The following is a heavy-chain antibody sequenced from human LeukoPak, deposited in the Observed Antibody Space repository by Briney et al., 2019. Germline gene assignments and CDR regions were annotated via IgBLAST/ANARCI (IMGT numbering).Heavy chain of an antibody. CDR1: GFTFSDYD. D-gene: IGHD1-1*01. CDR3: ARVAKERVGGVYYFDY. CDR2: IGTAGDT. V-gene: IGHV3-13*01. J-gene: IGHJ4*02. Sequence: PGGSLRLSCAASGFTFSDYDIHWVRQATGKGLEWVSAIGTAGDTYYTGSVKGRFTISGENAKNSLYLQMNSLRAGDTAVYYCARVAKERVGGVYYFDYWGQGTLVTVSS.